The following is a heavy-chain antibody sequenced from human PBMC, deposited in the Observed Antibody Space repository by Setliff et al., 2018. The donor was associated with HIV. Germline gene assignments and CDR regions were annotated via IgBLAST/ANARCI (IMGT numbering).Heavy chain of an antibody. Sequence: GASVKVSCKTSGGTFSNYVISWVRQAPGQGLEWMGWFNTETRNPMYAQGFTGRFVFSLDTSVSTAYLQISSLKTEDTAMYYCARVGSYWSTFDYWGQGALVTISS. CDR1: GGTFSNYV. V-gene: IGHV7-4-1*02. CDR2: FNTETRNP. CDR3: ARVGSYWSTFDY. J-gene: IGHJ4*02. D-gene: IGHD1-26*01.